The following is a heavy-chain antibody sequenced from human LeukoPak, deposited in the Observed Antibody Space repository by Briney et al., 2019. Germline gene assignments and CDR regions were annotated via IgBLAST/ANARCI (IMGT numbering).Heavy chain of an antibody. CDR1: GFTFNSYT. CDR3: ARETTGWDTALDYYFYYMDV. Sequence: GGSLRLSCAASGFTFNSYTMNWVRQAPGKGLEWVSSISRSSSYIYYADSVKGRFTISRDNAKNSLFLQMNTLRAEDTALYYCARETTGWDTALDYYFYYMDVWGKGTTVTVSS. D-gene: IGHD6-19*01. V-gene: IGHV3-21*01. CDR2: ISRSSSYI. J-gene: IGHJ6*03.